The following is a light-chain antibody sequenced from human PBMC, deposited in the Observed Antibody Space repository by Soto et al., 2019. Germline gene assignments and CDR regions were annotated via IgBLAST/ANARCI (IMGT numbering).Light chain of an antibody. J-gene: IGKJ1*01. CDR1: QSVLYSSNNKNN. V-gene: IGKV4-1*01. Sequence: NCKSSQSVLYSSNNKNNLAWYQQKPGQPPKLLIYWASSRESGVPVRFSGSGSGTDFTLAISSLQAEDVAIYYCQQYYSTPWTFGQGTKVDIK. CDR2: WAS. CDR3: QQYYSTPWT.